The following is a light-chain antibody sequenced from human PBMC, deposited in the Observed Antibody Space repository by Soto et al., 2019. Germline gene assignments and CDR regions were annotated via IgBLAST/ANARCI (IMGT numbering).Light chain of an antibody. Sequence: DIQLTQHPSSVCASVGGRVTITCRASQGISRWAAWCRQIPGKAPMLLIYVASTLQSGVPSRFSGSGTGTEFTLTFSSLQPEDFASYYCQQPKSYLFAFAQRTRLEI. CDR2: VAS. V-gene: IGKV1-12*01. CDR3: QQPKSYLFA. J-gene: IGKJ5*01. CDR1: QGISRW.